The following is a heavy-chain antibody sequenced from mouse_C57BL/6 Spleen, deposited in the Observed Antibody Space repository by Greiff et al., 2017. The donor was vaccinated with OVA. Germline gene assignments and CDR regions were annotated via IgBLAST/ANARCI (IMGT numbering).Heavy chain of an antibody. D-gene: IGHD2-4*01. Sequence: QVQLQQPGPELVKPGASVKLSCKASGYTFTSYWMHWVKQRPGQGLEWIGNINPSNGGTNYNEKFKSKATLTVDKSSSTAYMQRSSLTSEDSAVYYCARSIYYDYDRDYFDYWGQGTTLTVSS. J-gene: IGHJ2*01. CDR1: GYTFTSYW. V-gene: IGHV1-53*01. CDR3: ARSIYYDYDRDYFDY. CDR2: INPSNGGT.